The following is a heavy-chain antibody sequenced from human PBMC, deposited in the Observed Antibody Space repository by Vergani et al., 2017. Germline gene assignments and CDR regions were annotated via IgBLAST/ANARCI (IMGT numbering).Heavy chain of an antibody. CDR3: ARDKMGVVVPAAPIPYDYMDV. CDR2: INPNSGVT. CDR1: GYTFTGYS. D-gene: IGHD2-2*01. J-gene: IGHJ6*03. Sequence: QVQLVQSGAEVKKPGASLKVSCKASGYTFTGYSMHWVRQAPGQGLEWMGWINPNSGVTNYAQQFQGRVTMTRDTSSSPAYMELSRLRSDGTAVYYCARDKMGVVVPAAPIPYDYMDVWGKGTTVTVSS. V-gene: IGHV1-2*02.